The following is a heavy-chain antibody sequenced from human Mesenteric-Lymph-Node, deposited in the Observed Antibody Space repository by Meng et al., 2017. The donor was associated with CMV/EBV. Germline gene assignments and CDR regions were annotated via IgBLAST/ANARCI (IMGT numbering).Heavy chain of an antibody. CDR1: GYAFTVYY. D-gene: IGHD3-3*01. CDR3: ARATTIFGVVTPGLYGMDV. Sequence: ASVKVSCKASGYAFTVYYIQWVRQAPGQGLEWMGWVDPTSGVTYSPQKFQGRVTMTRDTSTSTAYMELSGLRSDDTAVYYCARATTIFGVVTPGLYGMDVWGQGTTVTVSS. J-gene: IGHJ6*02. V-gene: IGHV1-2*02. CDR2: VDPTSGVT.